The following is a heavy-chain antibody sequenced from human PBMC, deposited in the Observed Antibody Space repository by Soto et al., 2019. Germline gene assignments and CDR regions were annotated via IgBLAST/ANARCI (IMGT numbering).Heavy chain of an antibody. CDR2: IYYSGST. J-gene: IGHJ3*02. CDR3: ARLGTAAFDI. CDR1: GGSISSYY. Sequence: SETLSLTCTVSGGSISSYYWSWIRQPPGKGLEWIGYIYYSGSTNYNPSLKSRVTISVDTSKNQFSLKLSSVTAADTAVYYCARLGTAAFDIWGQGTMVTVSS. V-gene: IGHV4-59*08. D-gene: IGHD1-1*01.